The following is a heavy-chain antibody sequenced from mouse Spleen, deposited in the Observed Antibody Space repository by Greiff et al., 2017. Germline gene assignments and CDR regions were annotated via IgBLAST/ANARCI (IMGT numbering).Heavy chain of an antibody. V-gene: IGHV1-80*01. CDR2: IYPGDGST. CDR3: ARGLTFDY. CDR1: GYAFSSYW. Sequence: QVQLKESGAELVKPGASVKISCKASGYAFSSYWMNWVKQRPGKGLEWIGQIYPGDGSTKYNEKFKGKATLTTDKSSSTAYMQLSRLTSEDSAVYFCARGLTFDYWGQGTTLTVSS. J-gene: IGHJ2*01.